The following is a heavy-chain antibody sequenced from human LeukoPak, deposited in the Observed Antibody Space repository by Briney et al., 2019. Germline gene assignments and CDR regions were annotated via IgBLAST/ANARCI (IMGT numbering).Heavy chain of an antibody. CDR3: ARSFPLDYYYYYGMDV. Sequence: PGGSLRLPCAASGFTFSSYAMSWVRQAPGKGLEWVSVIYSGGSTYYADSVKGRFTISRDNSKNTLYLQMNSLRAEDTAVYYCARSFPLDYYYYYGMDVWGQGTTVTVSS. CDR1: GFTFSSYA. V-gene: IGHV3-66*01. J-gene: IGHJ6*02. CDR2: IYSGGST.